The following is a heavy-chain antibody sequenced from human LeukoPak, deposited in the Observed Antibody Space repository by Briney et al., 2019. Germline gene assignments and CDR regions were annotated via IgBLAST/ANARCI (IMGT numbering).Heavy chain of an antibody. Sequence: PSQTLSLTCTVSGGSISSGGYYWSWIRQHLGKGLEWIGYIYYSGSTYYNPSLKSRVTISVDTSKNQFSLKLSSVTAADTAVYYCARTKGHIVVVTAWDYWGQGTLVTVSS. CDR3: ARTKGHIVVVTAWDY. CDR1: GGSISSGGYY. D-gene: IGHD2-21*02. V-gene: IGHV4-31*03. CDR2: IYYSGST. J-gene: IGHJ4*02.